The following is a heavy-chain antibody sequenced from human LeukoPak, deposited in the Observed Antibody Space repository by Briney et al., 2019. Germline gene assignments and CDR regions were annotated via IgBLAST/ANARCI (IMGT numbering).Heavy chain of an antibody. J-gene: IGHJ4*02. V-gene: IGHV3-64*05. Sequence: GGSLRLSCSASGFTFSSYAMHWVRQAPGKGLEYVSGISGDGSSTYYADSVKGRFTISRDNSKNTLYVQMTSLRAGDTAVYYCVYQVQGVVKWGQGTLVTVSS. CDR2: ISGDGSST. CDR3: VYQVQGVVK. D-gene: IGHD3-3*01. CDR1: GFTFSSYA.